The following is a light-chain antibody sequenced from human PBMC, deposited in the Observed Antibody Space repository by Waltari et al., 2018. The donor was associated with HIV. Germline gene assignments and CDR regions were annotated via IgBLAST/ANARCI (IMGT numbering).Light chain of an antibody. CDR2: WAS. CDR1: XXXXYNSNNNSY. CDR3: QQYFSTPPT. V-gene: IGKV4-1*01. Sequence: DXVMTQSPDSLAVSXXXRATVXXXXTXXXXYNSNNNSYLGWYHQKPGQPPKLLIYWASTXASXXPXRFTGSGXXXDXALTIXSLQAEDAAVYYCQQYFSTPPTFGQGTKVEI. J-gene: IGKJ1*01.